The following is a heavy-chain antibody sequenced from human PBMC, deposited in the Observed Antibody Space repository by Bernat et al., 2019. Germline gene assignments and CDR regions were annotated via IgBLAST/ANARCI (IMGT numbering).Heavy chain of an antibody. Sequence: EVQLVESGGGLVQPGGSLRLSCGASGFTFSTYWMGWVRQAPGKGLEWVANINHDESEKTYVDSVKGRFTISRDNAKNSLYLQMNSLRDEDTAVYYCARWGCHGGLDYWGQGTLVTVSS. CDR1: GFTFSTYW. J-gene: IGHJ4*02. D-gene: IGHD7-27*01. CDR2: INHDESEK. V-gene: IGHV3-7*01. CDR3: ARWGCHGGLDY.